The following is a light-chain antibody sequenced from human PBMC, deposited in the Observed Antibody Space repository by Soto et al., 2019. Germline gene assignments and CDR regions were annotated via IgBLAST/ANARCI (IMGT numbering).Light chain of an antibody. J-gene: IGKJ2*01. CDR3: QQYDNSPLYT. CDR1: QSFNSNY. Sequence: EIVLTQSPGTLSLSPGDRATLSCRASQSFNSNYLAWYQQKPGQAPRLLIYGASSKAAGIPDRFGGSGSGTDFTLIISRLEPEDFAVYYCQQYDNSPLYTFGQGTKLEIK. V-gene: IGKV3-20*01. CDR2: GAS.